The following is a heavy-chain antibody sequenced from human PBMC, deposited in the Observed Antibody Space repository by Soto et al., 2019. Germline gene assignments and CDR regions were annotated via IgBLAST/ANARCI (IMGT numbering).Heavy chain of an antibody. CDR2: ISRDGGTK. D-gene: IGHD2-8*02. Sequence: QVQLVESGGGVVQPGRSLRLSCAVSGFTVSTYGMHWVRQAPGKGLEWVAVISRDGGTKYYADSVKGRFTIARDNSRNTLFLEMNSLRGEDMAVYYCTGEVASGYWVQGTLVTVSS. CDR3: TGEVASGY. CDR1: GFTVSTYG. V-gene: IGHV3-30*03. J-gene: IGHJ4*02.